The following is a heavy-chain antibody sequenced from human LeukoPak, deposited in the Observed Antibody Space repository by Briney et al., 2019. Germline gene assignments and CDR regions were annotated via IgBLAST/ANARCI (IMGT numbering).Heavy chain of an antibody. D-gene: IGHD6-19*01. Sequence: PGGSLRLSCAASGFTFSSYAVGWVRQAPGKGLEWVSAISGSCGGTYYADSVKSRFIISRDNSKNTLYLQMNSLSTEDTDVYCCAKTTTGYSSGRYPGWPVDYWGQGTLV. CDR3: AKTTTGYSSGRYPGWPVDY. CDR2: ISGSCGGT. J-gene: IGHJ4*02. CDR1: GFTFSSYA. V-gene: IGHV3-23*01.